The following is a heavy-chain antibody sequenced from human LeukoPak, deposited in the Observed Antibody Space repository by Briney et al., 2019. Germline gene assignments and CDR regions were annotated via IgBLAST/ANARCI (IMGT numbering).Heavy chain of an antibody. Sequence: GRSLRLSCAASGFTLSAYAMHWVRQAPGKGLEWVSGINWNGGSTDYADSVKGRFTISRDNAKNSLYLQMNSLRVEDTALYYCARDKREGYSYGSSFDYWGQGTLVTVSS. CDR1: GFTLSAYA. J-gene: IGHJ4*02. V-gene: IGHV3-20*04. CDR3: ARDKREGYSYGSSFDY. CDR2: INWNGGST. D-gene: IGHD5-18*01.